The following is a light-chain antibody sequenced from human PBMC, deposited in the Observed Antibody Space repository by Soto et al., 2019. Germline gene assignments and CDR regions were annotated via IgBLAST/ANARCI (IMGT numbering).Light chain of an antibody. J-gene: IGKJ1*01. Sequence: IVMTQSPATLSVSPGDRATLSCRASQYIGSAVAWYHQRPGQAPRLLMFGASTRAPGIPARFSGSGSGTEFTLTISSLQSEDFAVYYCQQYNNWWTFGQGTKVDIK. CDR3: QQYNNWWT. CDR1: QYIGSA. V-gene: IGKV3-15*01. CDR2: GAS.